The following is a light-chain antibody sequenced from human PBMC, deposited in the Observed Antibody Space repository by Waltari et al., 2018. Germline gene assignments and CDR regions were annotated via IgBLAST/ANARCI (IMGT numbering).Light chain of an antibody. Sequence: SYELTPPPSVSVSPGLTARITLPGDPLSQQYDYWYQHKAGQAPVGVIYKDSERPSGIPGRFLGSSSGTIVTLTISGVQAEDEADYYCQSADSSGTSLVFGGGTKLTVL. J-gene: IGLJ2*01. CDR3: QSADSSGTSLV. CDR1: PLSQQY. V-gene: IGLV3-25*03. CDR2: KDS.